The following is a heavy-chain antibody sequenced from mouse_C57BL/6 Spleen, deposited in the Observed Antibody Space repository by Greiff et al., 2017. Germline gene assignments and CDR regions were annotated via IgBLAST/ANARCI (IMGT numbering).Heavy chain of an antibody. CDR2: ISSGGSYT. CDR3: AKHSVGFAY. Sequence: EVKLMESGGDLVKPGGSLKLSCAASGFTFSSYGMSWVRQTPDKRLEWVATISSGGSYTYYPDSVKGRFTISRDNAKNTLYLEMSSQKCEGAAMYYCAKHSVGFAYWGQGTLVTVSA. J-gene: IGHJ3*01. V-gene: IGHV5-6*01. D-gene: IGHD1-1*01. CDR1: GFTFSSYG.